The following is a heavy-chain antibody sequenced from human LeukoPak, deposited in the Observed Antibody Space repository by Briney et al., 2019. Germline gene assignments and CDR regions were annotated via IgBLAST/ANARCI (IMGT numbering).Heavy chain of an antibody. Sequence: PGGSLRLSCAASGFTFSSYEMNWVRQTPGKGLEWPSCISTSGSTIQYADSVKGRFTISRDDAKNSLYLQMNSLRAEDTGVYHCVRDATETQMGWVYFDYWGQGTLVTVSS. J-gene: IGHJ4*02. CDR1: GFTFSSYE. D-gene: IGHD2-15*01. V-gene: IGHV3-48*03. CDR3: VRDATETQMGWVYFDY. CDR2: ISTSGSTI.